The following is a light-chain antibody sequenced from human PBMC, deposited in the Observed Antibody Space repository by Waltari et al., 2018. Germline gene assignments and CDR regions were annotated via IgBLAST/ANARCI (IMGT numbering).Light chain of an antibody. CDR3: QQYDSKPT. Sequence: IVLTQSPDTLSLSQGETAALSCRASDTINSEFFAWYQHKVGQAPRPLIYGTSTRAAGIPERFRGAGSGRDYTLSIIGLEPEDFAVYYCQQYDSKPTFGPGTKV. V-gene: IGKV3-20*01. CDR2: GTS. J-gene: IGKJ1*01. CDR1: DTINSEF.